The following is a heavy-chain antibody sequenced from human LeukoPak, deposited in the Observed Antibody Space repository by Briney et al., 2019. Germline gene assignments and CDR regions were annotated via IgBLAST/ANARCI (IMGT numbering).Heavy chain of an antibody. D-gene: IGHD3-22*01. CDR1: GFTFSSHS. J-gene: IGHJ4*02. Sequence: GGSLRLSCAASGFTFSSHSMNWVRQAPGKGLEWVSYISSSSSTIYYADSVKGRFTISRDNAKNSLYLQMNSLRAEDTAVYYCARGSTYYDSSGQVPFDYWGQGTLVTVSS. CDR3: ARGSTYYDSSGQVPFDY. CDR2: ISSSSSTI. V-gene: IGHV3-48*01.